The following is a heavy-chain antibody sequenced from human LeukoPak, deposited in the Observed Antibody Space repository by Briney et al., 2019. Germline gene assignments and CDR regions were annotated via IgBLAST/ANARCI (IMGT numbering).Heavy chain of an antibody. V-gene: IGHV1-24*01. J-gene: IGHJ4*02. CDR2: FDPEDGET. Sequence: ASVKVSCKVSGYTLTKLSMHWVRQAPGKGLEWMGGFDPEDGETIYAQKFQGRVTMTEDTSTDTAYMELSSLRSEDTAVYYCATGGIGELLYTPFDYWGQGTLVTVSS. D-gene: IGHD3-10*01. CDR1: GYTLTKLS. CDR3: ATGGIGELLYTPFDY.